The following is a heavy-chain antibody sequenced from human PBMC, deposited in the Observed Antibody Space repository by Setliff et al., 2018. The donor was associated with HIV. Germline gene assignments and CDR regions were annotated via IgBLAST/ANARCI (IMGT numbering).Heavy chain of an antibody. CDR1: GGSISSGSYY. D-gene: IGHD5-18*01. Sequence: PSETLSLTCTVPGGSISSGSYYWSWIRQPAGKGLEWIGRIYTSGSTNYNPSLKSRVTISVDTSKNQFSLKLYSVTAADTSVYYCARRWGIRGYSSWGQGTLVTVSS. J-gene: IGHJ5*02. V-gene: IGHV4-61*02. CDR3: ARRWGIRGYSS. CDR2: IYTSGST.